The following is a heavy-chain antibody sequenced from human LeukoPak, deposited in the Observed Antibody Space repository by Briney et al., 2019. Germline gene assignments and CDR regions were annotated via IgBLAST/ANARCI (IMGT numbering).Heavy chain of an antibody. J-gene: IGHJ4*02. CDR2: VYYSGST. V-gene: IGHV4-59*01. D-gene: IGHD3-10*01. CDR3: ARFGSYFEY. Sequence: SETLSLTCTVSGGSINYYDWSWIRQPPGKGLEWIGYVYYSGSTNYNPSLKSRVTISEDTSKNQFSLKLNSVTAADTAVYYCARFGSYFEYWGRGTLVTVSS. CDR1: GGSINYYD.